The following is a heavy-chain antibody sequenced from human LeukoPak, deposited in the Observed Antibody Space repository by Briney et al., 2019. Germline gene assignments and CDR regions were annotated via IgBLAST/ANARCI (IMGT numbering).Heavy chain of an antibody. CDR3: ARDRSHMDV. D-gene: IGHD2-15*01. V-gene: IGHV4-59*01. CDR1: GGSISSYY. Sequence: PSETLSLTCTVSGGSISSYYWSWIRQSPGKGLEWIGYIYYSGTTNYNPSLKSRVIISVDTSKNQFSLKLSPVIAADTAVYYCARDRSHMDVWGKGTTVTISS. J-gene: IGHJ6*03. CDR2: IYYSGTT.